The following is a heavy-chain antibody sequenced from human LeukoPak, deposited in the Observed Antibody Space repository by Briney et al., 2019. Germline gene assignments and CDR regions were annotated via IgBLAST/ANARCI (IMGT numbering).Heavy chain of an antibody. CDR1: GFTVSSNY. CDR3: AGDYYGSGSSYYSGY. Sequence: GGSLRLSCAASGFTVSSNYMSWVRQAPGKGLEWVSVIYSGASTYYADSVKDRFTISSDNSKNTLYLQMNSLRADDTAVYYCAGDYYGSGSSYYSGYWGQGTLVTVSS. V-gene: IGHV3-53*01. CDR2: IYSGAST. J-gene: IGHJ4*02. D-gene: IGHD3-10*01.